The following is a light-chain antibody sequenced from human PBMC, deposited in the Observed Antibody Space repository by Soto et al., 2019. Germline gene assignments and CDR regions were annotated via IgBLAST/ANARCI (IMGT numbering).Light chain of an antibody. J-gene: IGKJ4*01. V-gene: IGKV3-20*01. CDR2: GAS. CDR3: QQYGGSPLT. CDR1: QPVTSDY. Sequence: EIVLTQSQGTLSLSPGERATLSCRASQPVTSDYLAGYQQKPGQAPRLLIYGASDRATGIPDRFSASGSGTDFAITSSRLEPQDFAIYYCQQYGGSPLTFRGGTRVDIK.